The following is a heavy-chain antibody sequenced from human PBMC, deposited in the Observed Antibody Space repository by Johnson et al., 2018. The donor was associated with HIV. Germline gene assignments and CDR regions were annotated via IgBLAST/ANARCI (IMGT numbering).Heavy chain of an antibody. D-gene: IGHD2-15*01. V-gene: IGHV3-30*04. CDR3: ARERYGSQAIDAFDI. Sequence: QVQLVESGGGVVQPGRSLRISCAASGFTFRSYAMHWVRQAPGKGLEWVAVISYHGSNQYYADSVKGRFTISRDNSKNTLYLQMNSLRAEDTAMYYCARERYGSQAIDAFDIWGQGTVVTVSS. CDR1: GFTFRSYA. CDR2: ISYHGSNQ. J-gene: IGHJ3*02.